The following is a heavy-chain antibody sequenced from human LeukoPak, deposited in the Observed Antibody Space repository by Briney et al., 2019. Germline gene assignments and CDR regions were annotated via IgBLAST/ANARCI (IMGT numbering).Heavy chain of an antibody. CDR2: IYSGGST. Sequence: GGSLRLSCAASGLTVSRNHMNWVRQAPGKGLEWVSVIYSGGSTYYADSVKGRFTISRDNAKNSLYLQMNSLRAEDTAVYYCARDLGSSRPTNWFDPWGQGTLVTVSS. J-gene: IGHJ5*02. V-gene: IGHV3-53*01. CDR1: GLTVSRNH. CDR3: ARDLGSSRPTNWFDP. D-gene: IGHD6-13*01.